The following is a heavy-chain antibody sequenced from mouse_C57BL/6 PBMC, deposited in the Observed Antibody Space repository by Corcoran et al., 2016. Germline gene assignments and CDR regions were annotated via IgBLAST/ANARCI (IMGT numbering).Heavy chain of an antibody. Sequence: QIQLVQSGPELKKPGETVKISCKASGYTFTTYGMSWVKQAPGKGLKWMGWINTYSGVPTYADDFKGRFAFSLETPASTAYLQINNLKNEDTATYFCARGRYYGNYVYFDVWGTGTTVTVSS. V-gene: IGHV9-3*01. J-gene: IGHJ1*03. CDR1: GYTFTTYG. CDR3: ARGRYYGNYVYFDV. D-gene: IGHD2-1*01. CDR2: INTYSGVP.